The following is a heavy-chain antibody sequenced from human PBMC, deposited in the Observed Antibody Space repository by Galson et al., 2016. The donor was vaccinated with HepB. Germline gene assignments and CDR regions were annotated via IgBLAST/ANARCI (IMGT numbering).Heavy chain of an antibody. D-gene: IGHD2-8*02. CDR2: LPYIGST. Sequence: TLSLTCTVSGGSISTGYYSWSWIRQLPGMGLEWIGYLPYIGSTDYNQSLQSRVTISADTSKNQFTLQLASVTAADTAVYYCARDHCTGGVCYSSPWYYGMDVWGQGTTVTVSS. V-gene: IGHV4-31*03. CDR3: ARDHCTGGVCYSSPWYYGMDV. CDR1: GGSISTGYYS. J-gene: IGHJ6*02.